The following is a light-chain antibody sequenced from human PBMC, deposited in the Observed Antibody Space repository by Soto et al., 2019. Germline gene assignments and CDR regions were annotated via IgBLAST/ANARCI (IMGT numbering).Light chain of an antibody. CDR1: EKISRW. CDR3: QQYNTYPET. Sequence: DIQMTQSPSTLSASIGDRVTITCRASEKISRWLAWYQQKPGKAPKLLIYDASSLESGVPSRFSGSGSGTEFTLTISSLQTDDFATYYCQQYNTYPETFGQGTKLEIK. J-gene: IGKJ1*01. V-gene: IGKV1-5*01. CDR2: DAS.